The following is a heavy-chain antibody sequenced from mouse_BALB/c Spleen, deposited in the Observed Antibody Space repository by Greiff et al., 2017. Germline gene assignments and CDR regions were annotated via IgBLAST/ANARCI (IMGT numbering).Heavy chain of an antibody. CDR2: IWSGGST. J-gene: IGHJ1*01. V-gene: IGHV2-2*02. Sequence: VKLVESGPGLVQPSQSLSITCTVSGFSLTSYGVHWVRQSPGKGLEWLGVIWSGGSTDYNAAFISRLSISKDNSKSQVFFKMNSLQANDTAIYYCARAYGNYGWYFDVWGAGTTVTVSS. CDR3: ARAYGNYGWYFDV. CDR1: GFSLTSYG. D-gene: IGHD2-1*01.